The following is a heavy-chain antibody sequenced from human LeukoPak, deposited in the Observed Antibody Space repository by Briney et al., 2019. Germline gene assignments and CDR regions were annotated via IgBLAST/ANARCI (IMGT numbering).Heavy chain of an antibody. J-gene: IGHJ4*02. CDR2: MNPNSGNT. CDR1: GYTFTSYD. CDR3: AKDMGVDTEEIDY. V-gene: IGHV1-8*01. D-gene: IGHD5-18*01. Sequence: VASVKVSCKASGYTFTSYDINWVRQATGQGLEWMGWMNPNSGNTGYAQKFQGRVTMTRNTSISTAYMELSSLRAEDTAVYYCAKDMGVDTEEIDYWGQGTLVTVSS.